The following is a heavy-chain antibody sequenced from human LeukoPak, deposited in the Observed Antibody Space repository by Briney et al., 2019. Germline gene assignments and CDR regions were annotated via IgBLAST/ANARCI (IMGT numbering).Heavy chain of an antibody. Sequence: ASVKVSCKASGGTFSSYAISWVRQAPGQGPEWMGGIIPIFGTANYAQKFQGRVTITADESTSTAYMELSSLRSEDTAVYYCVGYCSGGSCYPLWFDPWGQGTLVTVSS. V-gene: IGHV1-69*13. D-gene: IGHD2-15*01. CDR1: GGTFSSYA. J-gene: IGHJ5*02. CDR3: VGYCSGGSCYPLWFDP. CDR2: IIPIFGTA.